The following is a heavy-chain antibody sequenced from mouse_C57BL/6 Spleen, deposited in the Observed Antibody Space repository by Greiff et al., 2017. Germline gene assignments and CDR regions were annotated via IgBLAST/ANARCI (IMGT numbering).Heavy chain of an antibody. CDR2: IDPNSGGT. V-gene: IGHV1-72*01. J-gene: IGHJ1*03. CDR3: ARPSSNWYFDV. CDR1: GYTFTSYW. Sequence: VKLQQPGAELVKPGASVKLSCKASGYTFTSYWMHWVKQRPGRGLEWIGRIDPNSGGTKYNEKFKSKATLTVDKPSSTAYMQRSSLTSEDSAVYYCARPSSNWYFDVWGTGTTVTVSS.